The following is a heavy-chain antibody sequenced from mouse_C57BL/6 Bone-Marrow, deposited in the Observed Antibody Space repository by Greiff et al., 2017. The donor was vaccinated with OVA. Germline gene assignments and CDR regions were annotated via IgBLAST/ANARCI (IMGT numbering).Heavy chain of an antibody. CDR1: GYTFTSYW. CDR2: INPSSGYT. D-gene: IGHD1-1*01. Sequence: QVQLQQPGTELVKPGASVKLSCKASGYTFTSYWMHWVNQRPGQGLEWIGYINPSSGYTKYNQKFKDKATLTADKSSSTAYMQLSSLTYEDSAVYYCARWDYYGSKAWFDYWGQGTTLTVSS. V-gene: IGHV1-7*01. J-gene: IGHJ2*01. CDR3: ARWDYYGSKAWFDY.